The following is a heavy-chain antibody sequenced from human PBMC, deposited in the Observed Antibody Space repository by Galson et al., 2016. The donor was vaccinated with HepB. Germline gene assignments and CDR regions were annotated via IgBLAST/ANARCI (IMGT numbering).Heavy chain of an antibody. V-gene: IGHV4-39*01. Sequence: SETLSLTCTVSGASISGSSYYWTWVRQPPGKGLEWIGSIYYTGASYYNPSLKSRATIPVDTSKNQFSLEVTSVAATDTAVYYCARPGIFGRPYLLHWGRGTLVSISS. CDR3: ARPGIFGRPYLLH. D-gene: IGHD2-15*01. CDR1: GASISGSSYY. J-gene: IGHJ1*01. CDR2: IYYTGAS.